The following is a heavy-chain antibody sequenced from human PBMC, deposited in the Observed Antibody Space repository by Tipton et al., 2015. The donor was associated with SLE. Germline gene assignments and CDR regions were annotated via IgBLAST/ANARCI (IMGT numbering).Heavy chain of an antibody. CDR1: RGSISSYY. CDR3: AKRNDFWSGYYGYYYGMDV. CDR2: INHSGST. V-gene: IGHV4-34*01. J-gene: IGHJ6*02. Sequence: TLSLTCTVSRGSISSYYWSWIRQPPGKGLEWIGEINHSGSTNYNPSLKGRVTISVDTSKNQFSLKLSSVTAADTAVYYCAKRNDFWSGYYGYYYGMDVWGQGTTVTVSS. D-gene: IGHD3-3*01.